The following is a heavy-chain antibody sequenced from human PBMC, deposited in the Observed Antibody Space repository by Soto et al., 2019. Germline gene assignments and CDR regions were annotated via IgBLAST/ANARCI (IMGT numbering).Heavy chain of an antibody. D-gene: IGHD5-18*01. Sequence: GASLKISCKGSGYSFTSYWISWVRQMPGKGLEWMGRIDPSDSYTNYSPSFQGHVTISADKSISTAYLQWSSLKASDTAMYYCARHGGYSYGYSRYYGMDVWGQGTTVTVSS. CDR2: IDPSDSYT. J-gene: IGHJ6*02. CDR1: GYSFTSYW. V-gene: IGHV5-10-1*01. CDR3: ARHGGYSYGYSRYYGMDV.